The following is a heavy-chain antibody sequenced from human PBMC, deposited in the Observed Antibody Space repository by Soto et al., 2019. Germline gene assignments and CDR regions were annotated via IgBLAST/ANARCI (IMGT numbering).Heavy chain of an antibody. J-gene: IGHJ4*02. Sequence: QLQLQESGPGLVKPSETLSLTCTVSGGSISSSSYYWGWIRQPPGKGLEWIGSIYYSGSTYYNPSLKSRVTISVDTSKNQFSLKLSSVTAADTAVYYCARYGDIVLMADIYYFDYWGQGTLVTVSS. CDR2: IYYSGST. V-gene: IGHV4-39*01. CDR1: GGSISSSSYY. D-gene: IGHD2-8*01. CDR3: ARYGDIVLMADIYYFDY.